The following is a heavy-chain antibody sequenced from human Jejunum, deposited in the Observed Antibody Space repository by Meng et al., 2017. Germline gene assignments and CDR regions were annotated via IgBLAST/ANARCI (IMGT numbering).Heavy chain of an antibody. CDR1: GFTFSSSW. V-gene: IGHV3-30*03. D-gene: IGHD2/OR15-2a*01. CDR3: AREPVFRGWLDP. J-gene: IGHJ5*02. Sequence: GGSLRLSCVASGFTFSSSWMHWVRQAPGKGLEWVAVISSDGGVKWCADSVKGRFTISRDNSKSTLYLQMNSLRPEDTAVYHCAREPVFRGWLDPWGQGTLVTVSS. CDR2: ISSDGGVK.